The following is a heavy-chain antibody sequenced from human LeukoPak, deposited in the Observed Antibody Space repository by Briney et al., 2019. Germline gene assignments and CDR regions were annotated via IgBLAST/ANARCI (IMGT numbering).Heavy chain of an antibody. J-gene: IGHJ4*02. D-gene: IGHD4-17*01. V-gene: IGHV3-23*01. CDR2: ISISGDTT. Sequence: GGSLRLSCVASGFTFSSHAMTWVRQAPGKGLEWVSAISISGDTTYYADAVKGRFTISRDNSKDTVYLQMNSLRAEDTAVYYCANEIRPNDYWGQGTLVTVSS. CDR1: GFTFSSHA. CDR3: ANEIRPNDY.